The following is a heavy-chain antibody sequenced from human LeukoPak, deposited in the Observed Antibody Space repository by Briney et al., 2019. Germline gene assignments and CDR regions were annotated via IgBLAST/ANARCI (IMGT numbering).Heavy chain of an antibody. CDR1: GDSISNYD. CDR3: ARSSGQRAVDY. J-gene: IGHJ4*02. CDR2: IYTSGST. Sequence: SETLSLTCTVSGDSISNYDWSWIRQPAGKGLEWIGRIYTSGSTNYDPSLKSRVTMSLDTSKNQISLKLSSVTAADTAVYYCARSSGQRAVDYWGQGTLVTVSS. V-gene: IGHV4-4*07.